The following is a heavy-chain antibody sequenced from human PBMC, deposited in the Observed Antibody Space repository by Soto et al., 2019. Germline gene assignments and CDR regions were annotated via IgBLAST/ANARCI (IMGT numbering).Heavy chain of an antibody. V-gene: IGHV4-34*01. D-gene: IGHD3-10*01. Sequence: LSLTCAVYGGSFSGYYWSWIRQPPGKGLEWIGEINHSGSTNYNPSLKSRVTISVDTSKNQFSLKLSSVTAADTAVYYCATLNRGYYGSGKYYFDYWGQGTLVTVSS. CDR3: ATLNRGYYGSGKYYFDY. CDR1: GGSFSGYY. CDR2: INHSGST. J-gene: IGHJ4*02.